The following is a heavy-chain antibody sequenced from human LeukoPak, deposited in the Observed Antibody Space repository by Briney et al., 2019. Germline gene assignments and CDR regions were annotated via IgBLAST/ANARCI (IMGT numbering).Heavy chain of an antibody. J-gene: IGHJ6*03. CDR2: INHSGST. V-gene: IGHV4-34*01. CDR3: ARSARGVVVVAATLRYYYYMDV. CDR1: GGSFSGYY. D-gene: IGHD2-15*01. Sequence: SETLSLTCAVYGGSFSGYYWSWIRQPPGKGLEWLGEINHSGSTNYNPSLKSRVTISVDTSKNQFSLKLSSVTAADTAVYYCARSARGVVVVAATLRYYYYMDVWGKGTTVTISS.